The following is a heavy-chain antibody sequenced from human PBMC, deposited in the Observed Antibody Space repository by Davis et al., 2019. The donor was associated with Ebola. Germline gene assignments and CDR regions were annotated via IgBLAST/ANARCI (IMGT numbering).Heavy chain of an antibody. J-gene: IGHJ4*02. Sequence: GESLKISCTASGFTFNNFNMNWVRQAPGKGLEWVSSISSRSYYIYYADPVKGRFTISRDNAKNSLYLQMNSLRAEDTTVYYCARSSVWGQGTLVTVSS. CDR1: GFTFNNFN. V-gene: IGHV3-21*01. CDR2: ISSRSYYI. CDR3: ARSSV.